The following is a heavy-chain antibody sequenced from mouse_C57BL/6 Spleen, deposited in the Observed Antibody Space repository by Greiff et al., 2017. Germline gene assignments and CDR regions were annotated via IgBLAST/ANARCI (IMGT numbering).Heavy chain of an antibody. CDR3: ARSRLLPYYAMDY. V-gene: IGHV1-59*01. Sequence: QVQLKQPGAELVRPGTSVKLSCTASGYTFTSYWMHWVKQRPGQGLEWIGVIDRSDSYTNYNQKIKGKATLTVDTSSSTAYMQLSSLTSEDSAVYYCARSRLLPYYAMDYWGQGTSVTVSS. J-gene: IGHJ4*01. CDR1: GYTFTSYW. D-gene: IGHD2-3*01. CDR2: IDRSDSYT.